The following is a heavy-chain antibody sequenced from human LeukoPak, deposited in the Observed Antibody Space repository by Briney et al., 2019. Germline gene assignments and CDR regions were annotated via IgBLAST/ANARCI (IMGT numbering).Heavy chain of an antibody. CDR1: GFTFSGHW. V-gene: IGHV3-7*03. CDR3: ARGTNWSPLDFDY. J-gene: IGHJ4*02. Sequence: PGGSLRLSCLASGFTFSGHWMHWARQRPGKGLEWVANITPEGRRKNYADSARGRFTISRDNAQNSLSLQMTSLRVEDTAVYYCARGTNWSPLDFDYWGQGTLVTVSS. CDR2: ITPEGRRK. D-gene: IGHD1-20*01.